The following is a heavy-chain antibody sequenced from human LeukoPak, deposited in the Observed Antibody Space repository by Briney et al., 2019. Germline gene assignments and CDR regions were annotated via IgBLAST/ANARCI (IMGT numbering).Heavy chain of an antibody. D-gene: IGHD2-15*01. V-gene: IGHV3-23*01. CDR2: ISGSGGST. Sequence: GGSLRLSCAASGFTFSSYAMSWVRQAPGKGLEWVSAISGSGGSTYYADSVKGRFTISRDNSKNTLYLQMNSLRAEDMAVYYCAKGLGYCSGGSCTDAFDIWGQGTMVTVSS. CDR3: AKGLGYCSGGSCTDAFDI. J-gene: IGHJ3*02. CDR1: GFTFSSYA.